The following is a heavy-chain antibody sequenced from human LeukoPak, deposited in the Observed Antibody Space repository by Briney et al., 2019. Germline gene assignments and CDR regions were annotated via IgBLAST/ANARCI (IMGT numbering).Heavy chain of an antibody. CDR1: GGAFSSYA. CDR2: IIPIFGTA. Sequence: SVKVSCKASGGAFSSYAISWVRQAPGQGLKWMGGIIPIFGTANYAQKFQGRVTITADKSTSTAYMELSSLRSEDTAVYYCARGRGGKYCSGGSCYSYDYYYYYMDVWGKGTTVTISS. J-gene: IGHJ6*03. CDR3: ARGRGGKYCSGGSCYSYDYYYYYMDV. D-gene: IGHD2-15*01. V-gene: IGHV1-69*06.